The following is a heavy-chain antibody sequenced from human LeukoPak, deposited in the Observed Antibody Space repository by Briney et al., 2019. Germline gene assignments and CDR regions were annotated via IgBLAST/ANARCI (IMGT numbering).Heavy chain of an antibody. Sequence: SETLSLTCTVSGGSISSYYWSWIRQPAGKGLEWIGRIYTSGSTNYNPSLKSRVTMSVDTSKNQFSLKLTSVTAADTAVYYCARVAYDSSSWYYYGMDVWGQGTTVTVSS. CDR3: ARVAYDSSSWYYYGMDV. D-gene: IGHD6-13*01. CDR1: GGSISSYY. J-gene: IGHJ6*02. V-gene: IGHV4-4*07. CDR2: IYTSGST.